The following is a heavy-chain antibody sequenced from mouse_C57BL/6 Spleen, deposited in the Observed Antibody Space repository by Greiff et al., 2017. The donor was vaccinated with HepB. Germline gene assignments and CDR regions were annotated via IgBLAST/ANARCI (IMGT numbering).Heavy chain of an antibody. CDR1: GYAFSSYW. D-gene: IGHD2-4*01. Sequence: VQLVESGAELVKPGASVKISCKASGYAFSSYWMNWVKQRPGKGLEWIGQIYPGDGDTNYNGKFKGKATLTADKSSSTAYMQLSSLTSEDSAVYCWARRDYDEGYYFDYWGQGTTRTVSS. CDR3: ARRDYDEGYYFDY. V-gene: IGHV1-80*01. CDR2: IYPGDGDT. J-gene: IGHJ2*01.